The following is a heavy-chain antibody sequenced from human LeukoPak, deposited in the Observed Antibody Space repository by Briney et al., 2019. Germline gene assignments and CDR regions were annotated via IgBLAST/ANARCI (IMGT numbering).Heavy chain of an antibody. CDR3: GEYYYDSSGYYYEY. CDR2: IYYSGST. D-gene: IGHD3-22*01. V-gene: IGHV4-59*01. J-gene: IGHJ4*02. Sequence: QPSETLSLTCTVSGGSISSYYWSWIRQPPGKGLEWLGYIYYSGSTNYNPSLKSRVTISVDTSKNQFSLKLSSVTAADTAVYYCGEYYYDSSGYYYEYWGQGTLVTVSS. CDR1: GGSISSYY.